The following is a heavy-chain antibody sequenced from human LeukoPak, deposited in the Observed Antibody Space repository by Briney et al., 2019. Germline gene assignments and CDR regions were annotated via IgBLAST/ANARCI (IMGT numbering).Heavy chain of an antibody. J-gene: IGHJ5*01. D-gene: IGHD6-19*01. Sequence: PGGSVRLSCAASGFIFSDFYMNWVRQAPGKGLEWVSYISGPGGTIYYADSVKGRFTISRDNAKNSLSLQMTSLRAEDTAVYYCARGSSYNTGWYSWFDFWGRGTPVTVSS. V-gene: IGHV3-11*01. CDR2: ISGPGGTI. CDR1: GFIFSDFY. CDR3: ARGSSYNTGWYSWFDF.